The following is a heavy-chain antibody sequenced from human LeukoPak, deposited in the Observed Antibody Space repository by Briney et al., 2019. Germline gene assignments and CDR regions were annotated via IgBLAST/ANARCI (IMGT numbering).Heavy chain of an antibody. CDR2: IKQDGGER. CDR3: ANSHFWSGFY. V-gene: IGHV3-7*01. Sequence: GGSLRLSCAASGFTFSSYWMSWVRQAPGKGLEWVANIKQDGGERYYVDSVKGRFTISRDNGKNSLYLQMKSLRAEDTAVYYCANSHFWSGFYWGQGTLVTVSS. CDR1: GFTFSSYW. J-gene: IGHJ4*02. D-gene: IGHD3-3*01.